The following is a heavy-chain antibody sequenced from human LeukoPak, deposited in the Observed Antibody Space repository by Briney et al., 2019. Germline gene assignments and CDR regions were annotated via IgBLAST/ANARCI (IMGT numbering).Heavy chain of an antibody. CDR2: IYISGST. D-gene: IGHD2-21*01. CDR1: DGSINTYY. J-gene: IGHJ3*02. CDR3: ARGGSYCGDDCYSDDAFDI. V-gene: IGHV4-4*07. Sequence: KPSETLSLTCTVSDGSINTYYWSWIRQPAGKGLEWIGRIYISGSTNYNPSLKSRVTMSIDTSKNQFSLKLSSVTAADTAVYYCARGGSYCGDDCYSDDAFDIWGQGTMVTVSS.